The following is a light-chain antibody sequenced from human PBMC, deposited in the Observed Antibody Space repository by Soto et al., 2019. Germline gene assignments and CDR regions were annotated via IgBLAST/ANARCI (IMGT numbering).Light chain of an antibody. J-gene: IGKJ4*01. V-gene: IGKV3-11*01. CDR2: DAS. CDR3: QQRGDWPFLS. CDR1: QSVSTY. Sequence: ETVLTQSPATLSLSPGERATLSCRASQSVSTYLAWFQQKSGQAPRLLVYDASNRATGVPARFSGSGSGTDFTLTISSLEPEDFAVYYCQQRGDWPFLSFGGGTKVEIK.